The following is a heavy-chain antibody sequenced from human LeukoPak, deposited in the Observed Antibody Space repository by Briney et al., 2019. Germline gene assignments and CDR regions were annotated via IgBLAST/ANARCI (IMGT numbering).Heavy chain of an antibody. D-gene: IGHD1-26*01. V-gene: IGHV4-4*07. J-gene: IGHJ6*02. CDR3: AREDSGYYYYGMDV. CDR2: IYTSGST. CDR1: GDSISSYY. Sequence: SETLSLTCTVSGDSISSYYWSGIRQPAGKGLEWIGRIYTSGSTNYNPSLKSRVTMSVDTSKNQFSLKLSSVTAADTAVYYCAREDSGYYYYGMDVWGQGTTVTVSS.